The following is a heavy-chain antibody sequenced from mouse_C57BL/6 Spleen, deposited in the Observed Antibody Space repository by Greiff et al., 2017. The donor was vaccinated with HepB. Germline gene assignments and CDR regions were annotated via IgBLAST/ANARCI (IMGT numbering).Heavy chain of an antibody. Sequence: VKLQESGAELARPGASVKLSCKASGYTFTSYGISWVKQRTGQGLEWIGEIYPRSGNTYYNEKFKGKATLTADKSSSTAYMELRSLTSEDSAVYFCAREGYSSLDYWGQGTTLTVSS. CDR1: GYTFTSYG. CDR3: AREGYSSLDY. CDR2: IYPRSGNT. D-gene: IGHD2-12*01. J-gene: IGHJ2*01. V-gene: IGHV1-81*01.